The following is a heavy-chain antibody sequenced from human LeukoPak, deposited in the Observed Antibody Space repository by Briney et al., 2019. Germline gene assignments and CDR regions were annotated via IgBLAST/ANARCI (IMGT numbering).Heavy chain of an antibody. Sequence: PSETLSLTCTVSGGPISSYYWSWIRQPPGKGLEWIGYIYYSGSTNYNPSLNGRVSISRDTTNNLFSLRLRSVTAADAAVYFCARGRVSSSTWYSTYYYYFYMDVWGKGTTVTVSS. CDR1: GGPISSYY. CDR3: ARGRVSSSTWYSTYYYYFYMDV. CDR2: IYYSGST. V-gene: IGHV4-59*01. J-gene: IGHJ6*03. D-gene: IGHD1-1*01.